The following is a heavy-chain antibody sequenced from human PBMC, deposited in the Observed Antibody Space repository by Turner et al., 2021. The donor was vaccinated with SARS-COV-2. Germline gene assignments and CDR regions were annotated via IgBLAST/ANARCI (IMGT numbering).Heavy chain of an antibody. CDR2: IYYGGGA. CDR1: GCSISSSSYY. J-gene: IGHJ6*02. Sequence: LQLQVSGPGLVKPSETLSFTCTVSGCSISSSSYYWGWDRQPPGKGLEWIGNIYYGGGAYDNPSLKSRVTISVDPSKNQFSLKLTSVTAADTAVYYCARLMDTAMDYYGTDVWGQGTTVTVSS. CDR3: ARLMDTAMDYYGTDV. V-gene: IGHV4-39*01. D-gene: IGHD5-18*01.